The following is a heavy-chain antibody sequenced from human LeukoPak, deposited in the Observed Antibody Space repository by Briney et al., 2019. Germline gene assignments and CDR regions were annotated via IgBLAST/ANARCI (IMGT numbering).Heavy chain of an antibody. Sequence: SETLSLTCTVSGGSISSSSYYWGWIRQPPGKGLEWIGSIYHSGSTYYNPSLKSRVTISVDTSKNQFSLKLSSVTAADTAVYYCASSRITIFGVVPDWFDPWGQGTLVTASS. CDR2: IYHSGST. J-gene: IGHJ5*02. CDR3: ASSRITIFGVVPDWFDP. CDR1: GGSISSSSYY. D-gene: IGHD3-3*01. V-gene: IGHV4-39*07.